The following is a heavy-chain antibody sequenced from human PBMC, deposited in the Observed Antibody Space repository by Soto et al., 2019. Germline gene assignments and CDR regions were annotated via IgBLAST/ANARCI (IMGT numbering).Heavy chain of an antibody. CDR1: GGTFSSYA. Sequence: GASVKVSCKASGGTFSSYAISCVRQAPGQGLEWMGGIIPIFGTANYAQKFQGRVTITADESTSTAYMELSSLRSEDTAVYYCARAEVAATHFGYWGQGTLVTVSS. J-gene: IGHJ4*02. CDR3: ARAEVAATHFGY. D-gene: IGHD2-15*01. CDR2: IIPIFGTA. V-gene: IGHV1-69*13.